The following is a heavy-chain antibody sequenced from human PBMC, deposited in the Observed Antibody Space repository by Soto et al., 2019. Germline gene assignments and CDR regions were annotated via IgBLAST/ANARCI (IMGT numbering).Heavy chain of an antibody. CDR2: INHSGST. Sequence: SETLSLTCAVYGGSFSGYYWTWIRQPPGTGLEWIGEINHSGSTNYNPSLKSRVNISVDTSKNQFSLKLTYVTAADTALYYCARAPSCSGDTCSRSFDNWGQGTLVT. J-gene: IGHJ4*02. D-gene: IGHD2-15*01. CDR3: ARAPSCSGDTCSRSFDN. CDR1: GGSFSGYY. V-gene: IGHV4-34*01.